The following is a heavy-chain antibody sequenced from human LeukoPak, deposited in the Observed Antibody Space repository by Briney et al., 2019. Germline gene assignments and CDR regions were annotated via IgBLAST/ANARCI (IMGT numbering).Heavy chain of an antibody. J-gene: IGHJ4*02. CDR2: INSDGSSK. V-gene: IGHV3-74*01. Sequence: GGSLRLSCAASGFTFSSYWMHWVRQAPGKGLVWVSRINSDGSSKSHADSVRGRFTISRDNSKNTLYLQMNSLRAADTAVYYCARDKGTSYLSALYYWGQETLVTVS. CDR1: GFTFSSYW. D-gene: IGHD6-6*01. CDR3: ARDKGTSYLSALYY.